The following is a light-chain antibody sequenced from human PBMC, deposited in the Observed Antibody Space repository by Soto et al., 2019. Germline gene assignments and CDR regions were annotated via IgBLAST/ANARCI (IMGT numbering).Light chain of an antibody. CDR1: QILNNR. Sequence: IQLTDSPSTLSASVLDRVTITFLSIQILNNRLSWYQQKPGKAPTLLIYDASTLESGVASRFSGTGSGTEWILTISSLEPEDSAVYYCQQRHMWPITFGQGTRLEIK. CDR3: QQRHMWPIT. CDR2: DAS. J-gene: IGKJ5*01. V-gene: IGKV1-5*01.